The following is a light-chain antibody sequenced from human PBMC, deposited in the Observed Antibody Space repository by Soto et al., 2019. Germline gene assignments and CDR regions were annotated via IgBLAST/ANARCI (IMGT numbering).Light chain of an antibody. J-gene: IGLJ1*01. CDR2: EVS. CDR1: SSDVGGYNY. V-gene: IGLV2-14*01. CDR3: SSYTSSSLA. Sequence: QSVLTQPASVSGSPGQSITISCTGTSSDVGGYNYVSWYQQHPGKAPKLMIYEVSNRPSGVSNRFSGSKSGNTAPLTISGLQAEDEADYYCSSYTSSSLAFGTGTKVTVL.